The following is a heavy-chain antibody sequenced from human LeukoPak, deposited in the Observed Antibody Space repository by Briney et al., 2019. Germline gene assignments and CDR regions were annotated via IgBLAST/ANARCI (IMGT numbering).Heavy chain of an antibody. CDR3: SRDYPRRLSDQWGYYYYMDV. CDR1: GFTLSSYS. J-gene: IGHJ6*03. D-gene: IGHD1-26*01. CDR2: ISSSSRTT. V-gene: IGHV3-48*04. Sequence: GGSLRLSCAVSGFTLSSYSMTLVRQAPGKGLEWVSYISSSSRTTNYADSVKGRFTISRDNAKNSLYLQMNSLRAEDTAVYYCSRDYPRRLSDQWGYYYYMDVWGKGTTVTVSS.